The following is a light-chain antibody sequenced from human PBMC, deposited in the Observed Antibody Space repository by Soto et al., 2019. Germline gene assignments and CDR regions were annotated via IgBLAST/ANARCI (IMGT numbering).Light chain of an antibody. J-gene: IGKJ4*01. V-gene: IGKV3-15*01. CDR2: DAS. Sequence: EIVMTQSPANLSVSPGERATLSCGASQTIYNNVAWYQQRPGQAPRLLIYDASTRAISVPARFSGSGSGTDFTLSISDLQSADCAVCYCQQFNKWPLTFGGGTKVDIK. CDR1: QTIYNN. CDR3: QQFNKWPLT.